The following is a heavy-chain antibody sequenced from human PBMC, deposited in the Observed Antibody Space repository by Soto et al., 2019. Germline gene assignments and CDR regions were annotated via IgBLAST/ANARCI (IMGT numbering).Heavy chain of an antibody. J-gene: IGHJ4*02. V-gene: IGHV4-59*01. CDR2: VYSSGSI. CDR3: ARGSADVYNSITSFDF. Sequence: PSETLSLTCTVSGGSMSRYYWNWFRRSPDKGLEWIGFVYSSGSISYNPSFKSRVTISLDTSKNLFSLQLNSLTAADTAMYYCARGSADVYNSITSFDFWGQGTLVTVPQ. CDR1: GGSMSRYY. D-gene: IGHD1-1*01.